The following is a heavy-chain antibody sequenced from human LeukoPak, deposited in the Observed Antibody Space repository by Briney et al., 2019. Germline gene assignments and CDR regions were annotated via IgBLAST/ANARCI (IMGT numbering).Heavy chain of an antibody. CDR2: ISSSSSYI. V-gene: IGHV3-21*01. J-gene: IGHJ4*02. Sequence: GGSLRLSCAASGFTFSSYSMNWVRQAPGKGLEWVSSISSSSSYIYYADSVKGRFTISRDNAKNSLYLQMNSLRAEDTAVYYCAREAGYLRAGIGELYLWGQGTLVTVSS. CDR3: AREAGYLRAGIGELYL. D-gene: IGHD3-10*01. CDR1: GFTFSSYS.